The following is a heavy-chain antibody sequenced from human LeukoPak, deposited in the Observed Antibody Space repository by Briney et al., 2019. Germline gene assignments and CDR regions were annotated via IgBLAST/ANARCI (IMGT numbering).Heavy chain of an antibody. J-gene: IGHJ3*02. Sequence: SETLSLTCAVYGGSFSGYYWSWIRQPPGKGLEWIGEINHSGSTNYNPSLKSRVTISVDTSKNQFSLKLSSVTAAETAVYYCAREGWQWLVHAFDIWGQGTMVTVSS. D-gene: IGHD6-19*01. CDR3: AREGWQWLVHAFDI. V-gene: IGHV4-34*01. CDR2: INHSGST. CDR1: GGSFSGYY.